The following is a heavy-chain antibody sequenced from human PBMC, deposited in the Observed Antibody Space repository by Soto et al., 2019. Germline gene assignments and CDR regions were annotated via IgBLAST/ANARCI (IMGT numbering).Heavy chain of an antibody. D-gene: IGHD2-15*01. Sequence: PEGSLRLACAASGLTFSDYYMSWSRQAPGKGLEWVSYISISGSTIYYADSVKGRFTISRDNAKNSLYLQMNSLRAEDTAVYYCARGYCSGGSCPIDYWGQGPLVPVSS. V-gene: IGHV3-11*01. J-gene: IGHJ4*02. CDR1: GLTFSDYY. CDR2: ISISGSTI. CDR3: ARGYCSGGSCPIDY.